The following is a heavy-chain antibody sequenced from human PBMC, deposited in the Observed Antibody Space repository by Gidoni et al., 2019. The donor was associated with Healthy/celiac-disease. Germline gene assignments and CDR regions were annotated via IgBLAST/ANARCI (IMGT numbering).Heavy chain of an antibody. D-gene: IGHD1-26*01. J-gene: IGHJ5*02. V-gene: IGHV4-39*01. CDR2: IYYSGST. CDR3: ARHYVGILGGNWFDP. Sequence: QLQLQESGPGLVKPSETLSLTCTVSGGSISSSSYYWGWIRQPPGKGLEWIGSIYYSGSTYYNPSLKSRVTISVDTSKNQFSLKLSSVTAADTAVYYCARHYVGILGGNWFDPWGQGTLVTISS. CDR1: GGSISSSSYY.